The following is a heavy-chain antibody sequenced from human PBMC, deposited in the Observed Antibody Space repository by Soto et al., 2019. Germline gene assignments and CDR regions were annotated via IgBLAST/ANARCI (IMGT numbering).Heavy chain of an antibody. CDR3: ARGGDGYNSAGPGYGMDV. V-gene: IGHV1-46*01. D-gene: IGHD5-12*01. CDR2: INPSGGST. CDR1: GYTFTSYY. Sequence: QVQLVQSGAEVKKPGASVKVSCKASGYTFTSYYMHWVRQAPGQGLEWMGIINPSGGSTSYAQKFQGRVTMTRDTSTSTVDMELSSLRSEDTAVYYCARGGDGYNSAGPGYGMDVWGQGTTVTVSS. J-gene: IGHJ6*02.